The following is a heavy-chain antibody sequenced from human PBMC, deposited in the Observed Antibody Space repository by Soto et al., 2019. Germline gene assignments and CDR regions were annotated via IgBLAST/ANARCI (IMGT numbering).Heavy chain of an antibody. V-gene: IGHV1-18*01. CDR2: VSAYTSKP. CDR1: GYGFSTFG. CDR3: GRGPA. Sequence: QVHLVQSGPEVKKPGASVKVSCKASGYGFSTFGITWVRQAPGQGLEWMGWVSAYTSKPNYAQKFLGRVTMSTDTSTTTAYWELGGLRSDDTATYYCGRGPAWGQGSLVIVSS. J-gene: IGHJ4*02.